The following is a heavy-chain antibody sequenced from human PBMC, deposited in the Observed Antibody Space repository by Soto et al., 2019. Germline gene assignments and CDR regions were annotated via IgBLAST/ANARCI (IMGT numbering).Heavy chain of an antibody. V-gene: IGHV1-3*01. J-gene: IGHJ3*02. CDR3: ARDRGSSWYDAFDI. D-gene: IGHD6-13*01. CDR1: GYTFTSYA. Sequence: ASVKVSCKASGYTFTSYAMHWVRQAPGQRLEWMGWINAGNGNTKYSQKFQGRVTITRDTSASTAYMELSSLRSEDTAVYYCARDRGSSWYDAFDIWGQGTMVTVSS. CDR2: INAGNGNT.